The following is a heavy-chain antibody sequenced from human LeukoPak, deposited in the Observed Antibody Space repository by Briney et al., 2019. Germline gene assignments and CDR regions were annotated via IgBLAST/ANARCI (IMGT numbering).Heavy chain of an antibody. J-gene: IGHJ4*02. CDR3: ARGRYCSRTSCYIDY. D-gene: IGHD2-2*02. CDR1: GLTVNNYA. Sequence: PGGSLRLSCAASGLTVNNYAMSSVRQAPGRGLEWVSGISGSGDSTYYADSVKGRFTISRDNSKNTLYLQMNSLRAEDTAVYYCARGRYCSRTSCYIDYWGQGTLVTVSS. CDR2: ISGSGDST. V-gene: IGHV3-23*01.